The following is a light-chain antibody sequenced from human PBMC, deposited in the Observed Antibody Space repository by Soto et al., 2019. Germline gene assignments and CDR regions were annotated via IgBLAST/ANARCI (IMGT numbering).Light chain of an antibody. J-gene: IGKJ4*01. CDR2: GAS. Sequence: ETVMTQSPATLSVSLGERATLSCRASQSVNTNLAWYQQKPGQAPRLLIYGASIRATGVPARFSGSGSGTNFTLTICSLQPEDFAVHFCQQYKNWPPVTFGGGPKVEIK. CDR3: QQYKNWPPVT. V-gene: IGKV3-15*01. CDR1: QSVNTN.